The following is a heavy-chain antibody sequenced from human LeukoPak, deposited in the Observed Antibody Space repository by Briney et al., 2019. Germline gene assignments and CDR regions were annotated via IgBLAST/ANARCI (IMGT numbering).Heavy chain of an antibody. V-gene: IGHV6-1*01. CDR1: GDSVSSNSAT. J-gene: IGHJ2*01. CDR2: TYYRSKWDN. CDR3: GRGPYRYFDL. Sequence: SPTLSLTCAISGDSVSSNSATWNWNRQSPSRGLEWLGRTYYRSKWDNDYAVSVKSRITINPDTSKNQFFLQLNSVAPEDTAVYYCGRGPYRYFDLWGRGTLVSVSS.